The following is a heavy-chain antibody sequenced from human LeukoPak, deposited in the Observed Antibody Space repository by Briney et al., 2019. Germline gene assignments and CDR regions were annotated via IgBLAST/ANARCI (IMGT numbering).Heavy chain of an antibody. V-gene: IGHV4-4*07. CDR3: ARKFDY. J-gene: IGHJ4*02. CDR1: GGSISSDY. Sequence: SETLSLTCIVSGGSISSDYWTWIRQPAGKGLEWIGLIYTSGTTNYNPPLKSRVTMSVDTSTNQFSLKLTSVTAADTAVYYCARKFDYWGQGRLVTVSS. CDR2: IYTSGTT.